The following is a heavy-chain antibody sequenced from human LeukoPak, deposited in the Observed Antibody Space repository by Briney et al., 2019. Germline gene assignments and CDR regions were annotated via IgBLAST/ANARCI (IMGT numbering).Heavy chain of an antibody. CDR3: ARAVGFRQWLVLKGSDY. J-gene: IGHJ4*02. CDR1: GYTFTSYD. D-gene: IGHD6-19*01. V-gene: IGHV1-8*01. Sequence: ASVKVSCKASGYTFTSYDINWVRQATGQGLEWMGWMNPNSGNTGYAQKFQGRVTMTRNTSISTAYMELSSLRSEDTAVYYCARAVGFRQWLVLKGSDYWGQGTLVTVSS. CDR2: MNPNSGNT.